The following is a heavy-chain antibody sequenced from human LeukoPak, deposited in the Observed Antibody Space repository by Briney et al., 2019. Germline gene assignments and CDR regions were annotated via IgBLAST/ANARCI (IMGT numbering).Heavy chain of an antibody. CDR1: RGTFHSYA. V-gene: IGHV1-69*13. Sequence: SVKISCKASRGTFHSYAISWMRQAPGQGLEWMGGIIPIFGTANYAQKFQGRVTITADESTSTAYMELSSLRSEDTAVYYCARFYGGNSLFDYWGQGTLVTVSS. D-gene: IGHD4-23*01. CDR3: ARFYGGNSLFDY. CDR2: IIPIFGTA. J-gene: IGHJ4*02.